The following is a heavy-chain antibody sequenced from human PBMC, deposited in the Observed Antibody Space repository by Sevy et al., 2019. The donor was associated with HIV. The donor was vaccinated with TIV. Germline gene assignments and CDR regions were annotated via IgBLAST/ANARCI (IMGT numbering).Heavy chain of an antibody. D-gene: IGHD6-19*01. Sequence: GGSLRLSCAASGFTFSSYWMSWVRQAPGKGLEWVANIKEDGSEKDYVDSVKGRFTISRDNAKNSLYLQMNSLRAEDTAVYYCARAWRRAVAGMGYWGQGTLVTVSS. V-gene: IGHV3-7*03. CDR2: IKEDGSEK. CDR3: ARAWRRAVAGMGY. CDR1: GFTFSSYW. J-gene: IGHJ4*02.